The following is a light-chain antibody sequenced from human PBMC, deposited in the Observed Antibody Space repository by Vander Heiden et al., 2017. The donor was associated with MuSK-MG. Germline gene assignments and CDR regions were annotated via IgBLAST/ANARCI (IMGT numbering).Light chain of an antibody. J-gene: IGKJ3*01. V-gene: IGKV3-20*01. CDR3: QQDGSSRPT. Sequence: EIVLTQPPGTLSLSPGERATLSCRASQSVSSSYLAWYQQKPGQAPRLLIYGASSRATGIPDRFSGSGSGTDFTLTISRLEPEDFAVYYCQQDGSSRPTFGPGTKVXIK. CDR2: GAS. CDR1: QSVSSSY.